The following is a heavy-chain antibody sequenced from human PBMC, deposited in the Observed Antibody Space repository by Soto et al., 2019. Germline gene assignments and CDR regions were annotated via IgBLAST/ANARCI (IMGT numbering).Heavy chain of an antibody. V-gene: IGHV3-33*01. CDR2: IWYDGSNK. J-gene: IGHJ5*02. CDR3: ARDSCSSTSCYTGCLDP. D-gene: IGHD2-2*02. CDR1: GFTFSSYG. Sequence: ESGGGVVQPGRSLRLSCAASGFTFSSYGMHWVRQAPGKGLEWVAVIWYDGSNKYYADSVKGRFTISRDNSKNTLYLQMNSLRAEDKAVYYCARDSCSSTSCYTGCLDPWGQGTLVTVSS.